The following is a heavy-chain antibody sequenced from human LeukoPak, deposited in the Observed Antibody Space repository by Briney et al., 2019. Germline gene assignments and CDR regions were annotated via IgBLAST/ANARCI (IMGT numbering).Heavy chain of an antibody. D-gene: IGHD3-10*01. CDR3: AGTKITMVRGVIPTLFDP. Sequence: GGSLRLSCAASGFTFSDYYMSWIRQAPGKGLEWVSAISGSGGSTYYADSVKGRFTISRDNSKNTLYLQMNSLRAEDTAVYYCAGTKITMVRGVIPTLFDPWGQGTLVTVSS. V-gene: IGHV3-23*01. CDR1: GFTFSDYY. J-gene: IGHJ5*02. CDR2: ISGSGGST.